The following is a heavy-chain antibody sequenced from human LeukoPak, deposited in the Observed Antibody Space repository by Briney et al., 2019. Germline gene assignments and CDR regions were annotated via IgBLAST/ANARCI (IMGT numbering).Heavy chain of an antibody. CDR2: IYNVRST. Sequence: SETLSLTCTVSGGSISSYYWTWIRQPPGRGLEWIGFIYNVRSTNYNPSLKSRVTISFDTSKNQFSLKLNSVTAADTAVYYCARRNILTEGEAFDIWGQGTMVTVSS. J-gene: IGHJ3*02. V-gene: IGHV4-59*08. CDR3: ARRNILTEGEAFDI. D-gene: IGHD3-9*01. CDR1: GGSISSYY.